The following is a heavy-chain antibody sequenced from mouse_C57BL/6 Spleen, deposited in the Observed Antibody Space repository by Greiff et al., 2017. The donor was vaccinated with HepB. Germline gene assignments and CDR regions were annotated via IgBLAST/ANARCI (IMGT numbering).Heavy chain of an antibody. Sequence: DVKLQESGPGMVKPSQSLSLTCTVTGYSITSGYDWHWIRHFPGNKLEWMGYISYSGSTNYNPSLKRRISITHDTSKNHFFLKLNSVTTEDTATYYCARGGYYGSSSLAYWGQGTLVTVSA. J-gene: IGHJ3*01. V-gene: IGHV3-1*01. CDR3: ARGGYYGSSSLAY. CDR1: GYSITSGYD. D-gene: IGHD1-1*01. CDR2: ISYSGST.